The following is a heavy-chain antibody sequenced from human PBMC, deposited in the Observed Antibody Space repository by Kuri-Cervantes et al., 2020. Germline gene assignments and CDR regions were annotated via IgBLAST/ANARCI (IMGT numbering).Heavy chain of an antibody. Sequence: GSLRLSCAASGFTVSSNPMSWIRQPPGKGLEWIGEINHSGSTNQNPSLKSRVTISVDTSKNQFSLKLSSVTAADTAVYYCARRRYGDYDDWYFDLWGRGTLVTVSS. CDR3: ARRRYGDYDDWYFDL. V-gene: IGHV4-34*01. D-gene: IGHD4-17*01. J-gene: IGHJ2*01. CDR1: GFTVSSNP. CDR2: INHSGST.